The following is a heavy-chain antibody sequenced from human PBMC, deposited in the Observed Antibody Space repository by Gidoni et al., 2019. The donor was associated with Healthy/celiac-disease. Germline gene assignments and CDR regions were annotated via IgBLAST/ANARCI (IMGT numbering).Heavy chain of an antibody. D-gene: IGHD4-17*01. CDR1: GFTFDDYA. V-gene: IGHV3-9*01. CDR3: AKEEEEGDYGDYQHGGYFDL. CDR2: ISWNSGSI. J-gene: IGHJ2*01. Sequence: EVQLVESGGGLVQPGRSLRLSCAASGFTFDDYAMHWVRQAPGKGMEWVSGISWNSGSIGYAESVKGRFTISRDNAKNSLYLQMNSLRAEDTALYYCAKEEEEGDYGDYQHGGYFDLWGRGTLVTVSS.